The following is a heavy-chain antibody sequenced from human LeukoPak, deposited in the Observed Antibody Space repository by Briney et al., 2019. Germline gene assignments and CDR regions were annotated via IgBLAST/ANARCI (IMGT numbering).Heavy chain of an antibody. Sequence: SETLSLTCTVSGGSISSSSYYWGWIRQPPGKGLEWIGSIYYSGSTYYNPSLKSRVTISVDTSRNQFSLKLSSVTAADTAVYYCARDVEKLYYYYYYMDVWGKGTTVTVSS. CDR2: IYYSGST. CDR1: GGSISSSSYY. CDR3: ARDVEKLYYYYYYMDV. J-gene: IGHJ6*03. V-gene: IGHV4-39*07.